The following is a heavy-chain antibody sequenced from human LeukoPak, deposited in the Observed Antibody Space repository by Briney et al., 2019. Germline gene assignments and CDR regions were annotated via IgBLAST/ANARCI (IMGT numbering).Heavy chain of an antibody. D-gene: IGHD2-2*01. CDR2: FDPEDGET. V-gene: IGHV1-24*01. J-gene: IGHJ5*02. CDR1: GYTLTESS. Sequence: ASVKVSSKVSGYTLTESSMHWVRQAPGKGLEWMGGFDPEDGETIYAQKFQGRVTMTEDTSTDTAYMELRSLRSEDTAVYYCATGTPEGWFDPWGQGTLVTVSS. CDR3: ATGTPEGWFDP.